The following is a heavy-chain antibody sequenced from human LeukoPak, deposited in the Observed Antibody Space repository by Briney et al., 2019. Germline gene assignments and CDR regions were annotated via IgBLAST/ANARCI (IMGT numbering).Heavy chain of an antibody. CDR3: ARGIFYGGRNQYIWLDL. CDR1: GGPFRGFF. D-gene: IGHD4-23*01. J-gene: IGHJ5*02. CDR2: VSHSGSS. Sequence: SETLSLTCAVYGGPFRGFFWSWIRQAPGKGLEWSGEVSHSGSSNYNPSLKSRINISLDTSNSQFSLRLTSVTAADTAVYYCARGIFYGGRNQYIWLDLWGQGTLVTVSS. V-gene: IGHV4-34*01.